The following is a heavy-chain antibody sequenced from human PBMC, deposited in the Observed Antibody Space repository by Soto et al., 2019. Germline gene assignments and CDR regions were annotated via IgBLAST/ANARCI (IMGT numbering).Heavy chain of an antibody. J-gene: IGHJ2*01. CDR1: CGPISSSSYY. CDR2: IYYTGYT. Sequence: SETLFLTCTVSCGPISSSSYYWGWIRQAPGKGLEWLATIYYTGYTYHNPSLKTHVTISVDTSKDQFPLTLTSVTAADTALYYCARSAIATHWFFDLWGRGTLVTVS. CDR3: ARSAIATHWFFDL. V-gene: IGHV4-39*01. D-gene: IGHD5-18*01.